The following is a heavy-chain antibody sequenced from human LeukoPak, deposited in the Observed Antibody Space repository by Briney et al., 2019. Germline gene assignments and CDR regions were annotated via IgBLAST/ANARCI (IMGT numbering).Heavy chain of an antibody. Sequence: GASVKVSCKASGYTFTGYYMHWVRQAPGQGLEWMGWINPNSGGTNYAQKFQGGVTMTRDTSISTAYMELTSLRSDDTAVFYCARVVAWLQFSGSAFDMWGQGTMVTVSS. CDR1: GYTFTGYY. V-gene: IGHV1-2*02. CDR2: INPNSGGT. CDR3: ARVVAWLQFSGSAFDM. J-gene: IGHJ3*02. D-gene: IGHD5-24*01.